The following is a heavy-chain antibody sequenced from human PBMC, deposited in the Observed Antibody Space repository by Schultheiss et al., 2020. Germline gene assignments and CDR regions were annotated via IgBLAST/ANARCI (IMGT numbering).Heavy chain of an antibody. J-gene: IGHJ3*02. D-gene: IGHD2-15*01. V-gene: IGHV3-23*01. CDR1: GFTFSNHA. CDR2: ISGSGGST. CDR3: AKSGYCSGGSCLYDAFDI. Sequence: GGSLRLSCAASGFTFSNHAMSWVRQAPGKGLEWVSAISGSGGSTYYADSVKGRFTISRDNSKNTLYLQMNSLRAEDTAVYYCAKSGYCSGGSCLYDAFDIWGQGTMVTVSS.